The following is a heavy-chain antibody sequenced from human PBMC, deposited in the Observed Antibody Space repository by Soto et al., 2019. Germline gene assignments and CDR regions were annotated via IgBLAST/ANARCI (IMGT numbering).Heavy chain of an antibody. J-gene: IGHJ3*02. CDR3: AGVYGDSAFDAFDI. CDR1: GFTVSSNF. CDR2: IYSAGNT. D-gene: IGHD4-17*01. V-gene: IGHV3-53*01. Sequence: EVQLVESGGGLIQPGGSLRLSCAASGFTVSSNFMSWVRQAPGKGLEWVSFIYSAGNTYYADSVKGRFTISRDNSKNTLFLQMNSLRAEDTAVYYCAGVYGDSAFDAFDIWGQGTLVTVSS.